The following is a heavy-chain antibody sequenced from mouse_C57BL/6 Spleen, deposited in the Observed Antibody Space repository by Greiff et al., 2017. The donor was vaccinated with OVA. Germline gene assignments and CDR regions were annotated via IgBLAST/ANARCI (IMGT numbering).Heavy chain of an antibody. Sequence: QVQLQQPGAELVRPGSSVKLSCKASGYTFTSYWMHWVKQRPIQGLEWIGNIDPSDSETHYNQKFKDKATLTVDKSSSTAYMQLSSLTSEDSAVYYCARGGTIVSYFDDWGQGTTLTVSS. J-gene: IGHJ2*01. CDR3: ARGGTIVSYFDD. V-gene: IGHV1-52*01. CDR1: GYTFTSYW. D-gene: IGHD2-5*01. CDR2: IDPSDSET.